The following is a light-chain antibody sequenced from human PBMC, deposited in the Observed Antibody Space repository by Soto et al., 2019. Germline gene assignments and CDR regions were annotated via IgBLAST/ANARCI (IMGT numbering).Light chain of an antibody. V-gene: IGKV3-20*01. CDR1: QSLTNNY. CDR3: QQYEAVVT. Sequence: EIVWTQSPGTVSLSPGARATLSCRSSQSLTNNYFAWYQQEPGRSLRLLIDGASTRATCIPDRFSRSGSGTDFTRTISRLEPEDVAVYYCQQYEAVVTFGQGTKVDIK. CDR2: GAS. J-gene: IGKJ1*01.